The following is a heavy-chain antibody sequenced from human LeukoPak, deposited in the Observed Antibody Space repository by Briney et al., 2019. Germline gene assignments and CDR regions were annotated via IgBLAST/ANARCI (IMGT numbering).Heavy chain of an antibody. V-gene: IGHV4-39*01. CDR2: IYYSGST. D-gene: IGHD6-13*01. Sequence: SETLSLTCTVSGGPISRIIYYWGWFRQPPGRGLGWFGSIYYSGSTYYNPSLKSRVTISVDTSKNQFSLKLSSVTAADTAVYYCARLRIAAAGFDYWGQGTLVTVSS. J-gene: IGHJ4*02. CDR3: ARLRIAAAGFDY. CDR1: GGPISRIIYY.